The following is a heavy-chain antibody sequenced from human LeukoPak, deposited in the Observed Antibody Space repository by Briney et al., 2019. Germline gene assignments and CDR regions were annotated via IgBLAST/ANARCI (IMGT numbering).Heavy chain of an antibody. Sequence: GSLRLSCAASGFTFSSYAMSWVRQAPGKGLEWVSAISGSGGSTYYADSVKGRFTISRDNSKNTLYLQMNSLRAEDTAVYYCAKPSSVVPAAIPVSYFDYWGQGTLVTVPS. CDR1: GFTFSSYA. CDR3: AKPSSVVPAAIPVSYFDY. J-gene: IGHJ4*02. V-gene: IGHV3-23*01. D-gene: IGHD2-2*02. CDR2: ISGSGGST.